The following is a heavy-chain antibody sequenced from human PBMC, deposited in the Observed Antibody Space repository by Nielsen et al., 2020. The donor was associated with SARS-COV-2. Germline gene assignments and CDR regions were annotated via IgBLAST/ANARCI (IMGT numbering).Heavy chain of an antibody. J-gene: IGHJ3*01. Sequence: GGSLRLSCAASGFTFSSYDMHWVRQATGKGLEWVSAIGTAGDPYYPGSVKGRFTISRENAKNTLYLQMNSLRVEDTAVYFCAKDYYDTHAYLPDGFDVWGQGTMVTVSS. CDR1: GFTFSSYD. V-gene: IGHV3-13*05. CDR3: AKDYYDTHAYLPDGFDV. CDR2: IGTAGDP. D-gene: IGHD3-22*01.